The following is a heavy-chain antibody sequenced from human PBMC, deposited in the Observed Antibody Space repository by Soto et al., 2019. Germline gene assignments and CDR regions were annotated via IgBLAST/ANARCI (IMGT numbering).Heavy chain of an antibody. CDR1: GGTFSSYA. CDR2: IIPIFGTA. Sequence: QVQLVQSGAEVKKPGSSVKVSCKASGGTFSSYAISGVRQAPGQGLEWMGGIIPIFGTANYAQKFQGRVTITADEDTSTAYMELRSLRFEETAVYYCARYTDQADYYYGMDVWGQGTTVTVSS. D-gene: IGHD2-2*01. J-gene: IGHJ6*02. V-gene: IGHV1-69*01. CDR3: ARYTDQADYYYGMDV.